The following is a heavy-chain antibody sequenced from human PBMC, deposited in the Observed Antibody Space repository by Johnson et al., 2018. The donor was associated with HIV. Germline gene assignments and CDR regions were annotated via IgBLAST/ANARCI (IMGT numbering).Heavy chain of an antibody. CDR1: GFTFSSYG. D-gene: IGHD3-16*01. CDR2: ISYDGSDK. Sequence: QVQLVESGGGVVQSGRSLRLSCAASGFTFSSYGMHWVRQAPAKGLAWVAVISYDGSDKDYADSVKVRFTISRDSSKNTLYLQMNSLRIEDTAVYYCARGSRYTYDNDDVYLLQAFDVWGQGTVVTVSS. J-gene: IGHJ3*01. CDR3: ARGSRYTYDNDDVYLLQAFDV. V-gene: IGHV3-30*04.